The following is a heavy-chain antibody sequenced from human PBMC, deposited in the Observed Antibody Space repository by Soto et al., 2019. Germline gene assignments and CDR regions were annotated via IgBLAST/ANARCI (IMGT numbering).Heavy chain of an antibody. Sequence: SVKVSCKASGGTFSSYAISWVRQAPGQGLEWMGGIIPIFGTANYAQKFQGRVTITADESTSTAYMELSSLRSEDTAVYYCVCPLDGVVPAANRRVYYYYGMDVWGQGTTVTVSS. CDR1: GGTFSSYA. D-gene: IGHD2-2*01. V-gene: IGHV1-69*13. CDR3: VCPLDGVVPAANRRVYYYYGMDV. CDR2: IIPIFGTA. J-gene: IGHJ6*02.